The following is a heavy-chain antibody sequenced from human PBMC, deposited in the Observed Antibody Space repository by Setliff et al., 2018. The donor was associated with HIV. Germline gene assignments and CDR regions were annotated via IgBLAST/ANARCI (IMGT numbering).Heavy chain of an antibody. CDR1: GSTFSSYS. CDR2: ISSSSSYK. Sequence: GGSLRLSCAASGSTFSSYSMNWVRQAPGKGLEWVSSISSSSSYKYYADSVKGRFTISRDNAKNSLYLQMNSLRAEDTAVYYCARGYYDSSGYYYPFDYWGQGTLVTVSS. V-gene: IGHV3-21*01. J-gene: IGHJ4*02. D-gene: IGHD3-22*01. CDR3: ARGYYDSSGYYYPFDY.